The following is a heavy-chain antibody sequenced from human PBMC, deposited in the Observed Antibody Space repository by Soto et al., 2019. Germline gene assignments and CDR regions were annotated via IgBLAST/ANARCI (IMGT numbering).Heavy chain of an antibody. D-gene: IGHD3-22*01. CDR2: IYYSGST. V-gene: IGHV4-39*02. CDR1: GGSISSSSYY. J-gene: IGHJ6*02. Sequence: SETLSLTCTVSGGSISSSSYYWGWIRQPPGKGLEWIGSIYYSGSTYYNPSLKSRVTISVDTSKNQFSLKLSSVTAADTAVYYCAREVIPSYYYYGMDVWGQGTTVTVSS. CDR3: AREVIPSYYYYGMDV.